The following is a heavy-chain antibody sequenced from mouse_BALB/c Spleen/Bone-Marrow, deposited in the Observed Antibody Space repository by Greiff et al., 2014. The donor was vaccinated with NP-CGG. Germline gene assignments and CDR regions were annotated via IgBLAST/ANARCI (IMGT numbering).Heavy chain of an antibody. CDR2: IYPGDGNT. CDR3: ALYDYDGLSWFAY. D-gene: IGHD2-4*01. J-gene: IGHJ3*01. V-gene: IGHV1-82*01. Sequence: QVQLKQSGPELVKPGASVKISCKASGYAFSSSWMNWVKQRPGQGLEWIGRIYPGDGNTNYNGKFKGKATLTADKSSTTAYMQLSILTSVASAVYFCALYDYDGLSWFAYWGQGTLVTVSA. CDR1: GYAFSSSW.